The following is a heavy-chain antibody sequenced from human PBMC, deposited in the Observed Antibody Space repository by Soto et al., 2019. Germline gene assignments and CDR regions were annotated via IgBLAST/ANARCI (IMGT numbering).Heavy chain of an antibody. D-gene: IGHD5-18*01. V-gene: IGHV4-59*08. J-gene: IGHJ4*02. Sequence: SETLSLTCTVSGGSISSYYWSWIRQPPGKGLEWIGYIYYSGTTNYNPSLKSRVTISVDTSKNQFSLKLSSVTAADTAVHYCARRNTAMGTRYFDYWGQGTLVTVS. CDR3: ARRNTAMGTRYFDY. CDR2: IYYSGTT. CDR1: GGSISSYY.